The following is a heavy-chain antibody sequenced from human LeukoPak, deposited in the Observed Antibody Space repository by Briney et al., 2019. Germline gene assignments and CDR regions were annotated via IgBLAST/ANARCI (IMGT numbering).Heavy chain of an antibody. CDR2: IYWNDDK. CDR1: GFSVSTSGVG. D-gene: IGHD3-22*01. J-gene: IGHJ4*02. Sequence: SGPTLVKPTQTLTLTCTCSGFSVSTSGVGVGWIRQPPGKALEWLAVIYWNDDKRYSPSLKSRLTITRDTSKTQVVLTMTNVDPVDTATYYCARSLTYYYDRSGYDYWGQGTLVTVSS. CDR3: ARSLTYYYDRSGYDY. V-gene: IGHV2-5*01.